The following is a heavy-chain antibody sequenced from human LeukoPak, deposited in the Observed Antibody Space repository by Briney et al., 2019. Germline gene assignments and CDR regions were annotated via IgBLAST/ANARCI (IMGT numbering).Heavy chain of an antibody. J-gene: IGHJ6*02. D-gene: IGHD4-23*01. CDR2: INPNSGGT. CDR1: GGTFSSYG. V-gene: IGHV1-2*02. Sequence: ASVKVSCKASGGTFSSYGISWVRQAPGQGLEWMGWINPNSGGTNYAQKFQGRVTMTRDTSISTAYMELSRLRSDDTAVYYCAREHYGGNSNYYGMDVWGQGTTVTVSS. CDR3: AREHYGGNSNYYGMDV.